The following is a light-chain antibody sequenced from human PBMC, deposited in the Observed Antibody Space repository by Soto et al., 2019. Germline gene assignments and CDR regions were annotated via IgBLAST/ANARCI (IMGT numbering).Light chain of an antibody. V-gene: IGKV1-8*01. CDR3: QQYKMYPPWT. J-gene: IGKJ1*01. Sequence: AIRMTQSPSSFSASIGDRVSITCRAPQAIGTYLAWCQQIPWKGPKLLINDVSSLQRGGPSRCCSSRSRTSLPLTSSSLKHHEYTTYYCQQYKMYPPWTFGQGTKVDIK. CDR1: QAIGTY. CDR2: DVS.